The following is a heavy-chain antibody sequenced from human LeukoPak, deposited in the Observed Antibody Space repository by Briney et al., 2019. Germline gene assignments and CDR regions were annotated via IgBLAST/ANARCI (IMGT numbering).Heavy chain of an antibody. Sequence: SVKVSCKASGGTFSSYAISWVRQAPGQGLEWMGGIIPIFGTANYAQKFQGRVTITADESTSTAYMELSSPRSEDTAVYYCARAPIITGTRWDYYYYMDVWGKGTTVTVSS. CDR1: GGTFSSYA. CDR3: ARAPIITGTRWDYYYYMDV. CDR2: IIPIFGTA. D-gene: IGHD1-20*01. V-gene: IGHV1-69*13. J-gene: IGHJ6*03.